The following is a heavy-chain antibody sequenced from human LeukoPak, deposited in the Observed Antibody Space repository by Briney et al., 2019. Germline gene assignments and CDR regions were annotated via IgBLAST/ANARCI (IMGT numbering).Heavy chain of an antibody. Sequence: GGSLRLSCAASGFTFSDYYMSWIRQVPGKGLEWLSYITSSSSYTKYADSVKGRFTISRDNAKNSLYLQMNSLRVEDMGVYYCARETRGHYYDSSGPDHWGQGTLVTVSS. CDR1: GFTFSDYY. CDR2: ITSSSSYT. V-gene: IGHV3-11*06. CDR3: ARETRGHYYDSSGPDH. D-gene: IGHD3-22*01. J-gene: IGHJ5*02.